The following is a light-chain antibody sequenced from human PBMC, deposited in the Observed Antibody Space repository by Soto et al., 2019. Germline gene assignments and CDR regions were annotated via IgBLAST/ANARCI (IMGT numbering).Light chain of an antibody. CDR1: SSDVGAYDY. Sequence: QSVLTQPASVSGSPGQSITISCTGASSDVGAYDYVSWYQQHPGKVPKVMIFEVTNRPSGVSNRFSGSKSGNTASLTISGLQAEDEADYYCSSFTSDNTVIFGGGTKLTV. CDR3: SSFTSDNTVI. J-gene: IGLJ2*01. V-gene: IGLV2-14*01. CDR2: EVT.